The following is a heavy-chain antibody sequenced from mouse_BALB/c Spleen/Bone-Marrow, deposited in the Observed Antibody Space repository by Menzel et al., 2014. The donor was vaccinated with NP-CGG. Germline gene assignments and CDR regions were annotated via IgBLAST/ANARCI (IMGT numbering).Heavy chain of an antibody. Sequence: EVKLVESGGNLVKPGGSLKLSCAASGFTFSSYGMSWVRQTPDRRLEWVATISSDGSYTYYPDSVKGRFTISRDNAKNTLYLQMSSLKSEDTAMYYCARWVEVNLAWFAYWGQGTLVTVSA. CDR3: ARWVEVNLAWFAY. CDR2: ISSDGSYT. V-gene: IGHV5-6*02. J-gene: IGHJ3*01. D-gene: IGHD1-1*01. CDR1: GFTFSSYG.